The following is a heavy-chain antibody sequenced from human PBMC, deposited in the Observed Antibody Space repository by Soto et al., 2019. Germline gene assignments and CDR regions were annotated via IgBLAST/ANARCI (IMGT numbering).Heavy chain of an antibody. CDR2: IYNSGNT. V-gene: IGHV4-59*11. J-gene: IGHJ4*02. Sequence: SETLSLTCTVAGGPISSHSWTWIRQPPGKGLEWIGYIYNSGNTNYNPSLRSRVAISRDTSKNQFSLKLNSVTAADSAVYYCAALYFYTSGSYSSYYIDFSGQATLVTVSS. CDR3: AALYFYTSGSYSSYYIDF. D-gene: IGHD3-10*01. CDR1: GGPISSHS.